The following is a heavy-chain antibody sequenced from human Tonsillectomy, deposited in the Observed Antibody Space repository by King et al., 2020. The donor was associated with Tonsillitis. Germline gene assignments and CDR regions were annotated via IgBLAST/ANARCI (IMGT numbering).Heavy chain of an antibody. V-gene: IGHV3-30*18. D-gene: IGHD2-15*01. CDR3: AKDNGYCRGATCPDSFDY. J-gene: IGHJ4*02. CDR2: ISYDGRHK. Sequence: VQLVESGGGVVQPGRSLRLSCAASAFTFSRYGMHWVRQAPGKGLEWVTLISYDGRHKYYADSVKGRFTISRDNSKNTLYLQMNSLRAEDATVYYCAKDNGYCRGATCPDSFDYWGQGTLVTVSS. CDR1: AFTFSRYG.